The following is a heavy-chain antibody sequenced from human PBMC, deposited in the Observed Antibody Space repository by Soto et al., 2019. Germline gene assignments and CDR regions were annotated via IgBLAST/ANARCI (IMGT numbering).Heavy chain of an antibody. J-gene: IGHJ3*02. CDR1: GGSIGSSSYY. V-gene: IGHV4-39*02. Sequence: PSETLSLTCTVSGGSIGSSSYYWGWIRQPPGKGPEWIASIYYIGNTYYNPSLKSRVTISVDTSKNQLFLNLRSVTAADTAVYYCAREGGSDDSGAYLIRGALDIWGQGTMVTVSS. CDR2: IYYIGNT. CDR3: AREGGSDDSGAYLIRGALDI. D-gene: IGHD3-22*01.